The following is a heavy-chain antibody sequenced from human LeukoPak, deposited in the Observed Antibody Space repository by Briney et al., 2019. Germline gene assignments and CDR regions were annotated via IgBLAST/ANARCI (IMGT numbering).Heavy chain of an antibody. Sequence: APVKVSCTASGYTFTRSGLRWVRQTPGQGLEWMGWISAYNGNTNYAQKLQGRVTMTTDTSTSTAYMELRSLRSDDTAVFYCVRGSSGSADYWGQGTLVTVCS. CDR1: GYTFTRSG. V-gene: IGHV1-18*01. CDR2: ISAYNGNT. D-gene: IGHD6-19*01. CDR3: VRGSSGSADY. J-gene: IGHJ4*02.